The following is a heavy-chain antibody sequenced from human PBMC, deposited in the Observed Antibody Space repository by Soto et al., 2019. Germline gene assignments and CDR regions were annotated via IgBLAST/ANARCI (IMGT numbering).Heavy chain of an antibody. J-gene: IGHJ6*02. CDR2: ISYDGSNK. Sequence: GGSLRLSCAASGFTFSSYGMHWVRQAPGEGLEWVAVISYDGSNKYCADSVKGRFTISRDNSKNTLYLQMNSLRAEDTAVYYCAKGSKPFVAGSYGMDVWGQGTTVTVSS. CDR3: AKGSKPFVAGSYGMDV. CDR1: GFTFSSYG. D-gene: IGHD6-19*01. V-gene: IGHV3-30*18.